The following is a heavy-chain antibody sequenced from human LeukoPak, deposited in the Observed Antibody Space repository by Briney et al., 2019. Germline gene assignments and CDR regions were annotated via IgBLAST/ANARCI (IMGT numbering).Heavy chain of an antibody. Sequence: ASVKVSCKASGYTFTSYAMHWVRQAPGQRLEWMGIINPIGRSTNYAQKFQGRVTMTRDTSTTTVYMELSSLTSEDTAVYYCARWTNTYLDYWGQGTLVTVSS. D-gene: IGHD3/OR15-3a*01. CDR3: ARWTNTYLDY. V-gene: IGHV1-46*01. CDR1: GYTFTSYA. J-gene: IGHJ4*02. CDR2: INPIGRST.